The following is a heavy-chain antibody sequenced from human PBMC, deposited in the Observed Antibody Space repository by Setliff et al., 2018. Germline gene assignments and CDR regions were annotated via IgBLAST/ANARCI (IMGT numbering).Heavy chain of an antibody. CDR2: INHSGSS. CDR3: ARMSGFLYMDV. J-gene: IGHJ6*03. V-gene: IGHV4-34*01. D-gene: IGHD6-25*01. CDR1: GGTFSDYF. Sequence: PSETLSLTCGASGGTFSDYFWTWIRQSPGKGLEWIGEINHSGSSNYNPSLKSRVTISIDTSNNQFSLKLSSVTAADTAVYYCARMSGFLYMDVWGKGTTVTVSS.